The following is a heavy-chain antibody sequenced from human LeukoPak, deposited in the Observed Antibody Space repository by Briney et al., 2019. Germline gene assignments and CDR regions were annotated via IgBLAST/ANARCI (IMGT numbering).Heavy chain of an antibody. J-gene: IGHJ6*03. CDR1: GFTFSSYA. CDR2: ISGSGGST. D-gene: IGHD3-22*01. CDR3: AKAGQYYYDSSGYSNYYYMDV. V-gene: IGHV3-23*01. Sequence: SGGSLRLSCAASGFTFSSYAMSWVRQAPGKGLEWVSVISGSGGSTYSADSVKGRFTISRDNSKNTLYLQMNSLRAEDTAVYYCAKAGQYYYDSSGYSNYYYMDVWGKGTTVTVSS.